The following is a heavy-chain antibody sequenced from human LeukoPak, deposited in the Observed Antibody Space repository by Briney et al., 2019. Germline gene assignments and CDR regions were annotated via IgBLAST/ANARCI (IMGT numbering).Heavy chain of an antibody. Sequence: EASVTVSCKTSGYSFTGYYIHWVRQAPGQGLEWMGRINPNSGGPNYGQKFQGTVTMTRDTSISTAYLELSNLRSDDTAAYYCVRGYSYGFYFDYWGQGSLVTVSS. D-gene: IGHD5-18*01. CDR2: INPNSGGP. CDR3: VRGYSYGFYFDY. CDR1: GYSFTGYY. V-gene: IGHV1-2*06. J-gene: IGHJ4*02.